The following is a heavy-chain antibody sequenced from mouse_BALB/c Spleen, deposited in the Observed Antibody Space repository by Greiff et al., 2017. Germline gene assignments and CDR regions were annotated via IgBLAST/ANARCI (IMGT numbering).Heavy chain of an antibody. D-gene: IGHD1-1*02. CDR3: ARGRGKGWYFDV. CDR1: GFTFSSYA. J-gene: IGHJ1*01. V-gene: IGHV5-6-5*01. Sequence: EVKLQESGGGLVKPGGSLKLSCAASGFTFSSYAMSWVRQTPEKRLEWVASISSGGSTYYPDSVKGRFTISRDNARNILYLQMSSLRSEDTAMYYCARGRGKGWYFDVWGAGTTVTVSS. CDR2: ISSGGST.